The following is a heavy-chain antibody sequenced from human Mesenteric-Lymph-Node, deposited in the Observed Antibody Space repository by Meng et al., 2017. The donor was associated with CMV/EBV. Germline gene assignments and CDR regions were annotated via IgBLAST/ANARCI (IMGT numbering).Heavy chain of an antibody. D-gene: IGHD3-10*01. V-gene: IGHV1-18*01. CDR2: ISAFNGDT. CDR1: GNTFTKFD. Sequence: ASVKVSCKASGNTFTKFDISWVRQAPGQGLEWMGWISAFNGDTIYAQKFQGRVTITTDTSTSSGYMELRSLRSDDTAMYYCARTHGSGIYNNIKAGSMDVWGQGTTVTVSS. J-gene: IGHJ6*02. CDR3: ARTHGSGIYNNIKAGSMDV.